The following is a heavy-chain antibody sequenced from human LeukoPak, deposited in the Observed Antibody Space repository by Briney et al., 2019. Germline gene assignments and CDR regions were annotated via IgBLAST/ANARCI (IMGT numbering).Heavy chain of an antibody. CDR1: GGSISSYY. Sequence: SETLSLTCTVSGGSISSYYWNWIRQPAGKGLEWIGRITTSGTTNYNPSLKSRVTMSVATSKNQFSLKLSSVTAADTAVYHCARDHGSGWYDYWGQGTLVTVSS. V-gene: IGHV4-4*07. CDR2: ITTSGTT. D-gene: IGHD6-19*01. J-gene: IGHJ4*02. CDR3: ARDHGSGWYDY.